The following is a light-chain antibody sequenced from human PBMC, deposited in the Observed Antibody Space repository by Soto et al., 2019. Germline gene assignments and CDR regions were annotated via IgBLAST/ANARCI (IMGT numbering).Light chain of an antibody. V-gene: IGKV3-20*01. Sequence: EIVLTQSPGTLSLSQGDRATLSCRASQSVDNTYLAWYQQKPDQAPRLLIFGASTSATGSPDRLSGSGSVAAFTLTITRLEPEDFAVYYCQQYGSSPITFGKGTRLE. J-gene: IGKJ5*01. CDR1: QSVDNTY. CDR2: GAS. CDR3: QQYGSSPIT.